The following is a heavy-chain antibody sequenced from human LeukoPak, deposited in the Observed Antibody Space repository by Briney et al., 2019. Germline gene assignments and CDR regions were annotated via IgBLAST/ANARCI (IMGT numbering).Heavy chain of an antibody. CDR3: ASGGEASSNYYYYYYMDV. Sequence: PSETLSLTCTVSGGCISSGDYYWSWIRQPPGKGLEWIGYIYYSGSTYYNPSLKSRVTISVDTSKNQFSLKLSSVTAADTAVYYCASGGEASSNYYYYYYMDVWGKGTTVTVSS. D-gene: IGHD3-10*01. CDR1: GGCISSGDYY. CDR2: IYYSGST. V-gene: IGHV4-30-4*08. J-gene: IGHJ6*03.